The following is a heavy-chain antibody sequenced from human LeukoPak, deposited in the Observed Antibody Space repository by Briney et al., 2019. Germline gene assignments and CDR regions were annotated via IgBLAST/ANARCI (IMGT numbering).Heavy chain of an antibody. CDR3: ARRYYYNLGSFPFDF. CDR1: GSISSYY. Sequence: SETLSLTCTVSGSISSYYWSWIRQPPGKGLEWIGYIYTSGSTNYNPSLKSRVTISVDTSKNQFSLDLSSVTAADTAVYYCARRYYYNLGSFPFDFWGQGTLVTVSS. J-gene: IGHJ4*02. V-gene: IGHV4-4*09. CDR2: IYTSGST. D-gene: IGHD3-10*01.